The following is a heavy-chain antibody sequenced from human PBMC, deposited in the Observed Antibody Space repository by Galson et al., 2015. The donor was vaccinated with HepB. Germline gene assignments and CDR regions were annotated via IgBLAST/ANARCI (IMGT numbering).Heavy chain of an antibody. V-gene: IGHV3-30*18. CDR3: SKEAALFYYDRSGYFKYFDY. CDR2: ISYDGGNK. CDR1: GFTFSSYG. Sequence: SLRLSCAASGFTFSSYGIYWVRQAPVKGLEWVAVISYDGGNKNYADSVKGRFTISRDNSKNTLYLQMNSLRAEDTAVYYCSKEAALFYYDRSGYFKYFDYWGLGTVVTVAS. D-gene: IGHD3-22*01. J-gene: IGHJ4*02.